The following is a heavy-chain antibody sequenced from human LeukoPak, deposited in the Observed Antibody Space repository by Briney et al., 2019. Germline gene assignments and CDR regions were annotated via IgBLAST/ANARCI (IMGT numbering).Heavy chain of an antibody. CDR3: ARRGGIVMVPGAFDI. CDR1: GYTFTNYW. J-gene: IGHJ3*02. CDR2: IYPGDSDT. V-gene: IGHV5-51*01. D-gene: IGHD2-15*01. Sequence: GESLKISCKASGYTFTNYWIGWVRQMPGKGLEWMGIIYPGDSDTRYSPSFQGQVTISADKSISTAYLQWSSLKASDTAMYYCARRGGIVMVPGAFDIWGQGTMVTVSS.